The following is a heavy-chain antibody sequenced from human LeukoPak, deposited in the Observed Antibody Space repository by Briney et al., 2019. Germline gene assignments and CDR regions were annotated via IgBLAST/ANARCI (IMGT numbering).Heavy chain of an antibody. CDR3: VTRASVNGKTRF. Sequence: GGSLRLSCAASGFTFDDYGMSWVRQAPGKGLEWVSGINWNGGSTGYADSVKGRFTISRDNAKNSLYLQMNNVRDDDTAVYYCVTRASVNGKTRFWGQGTLVTVSS. J-gene: IGHJ4*02. CDR1: GFTFDDYG. D-gene: IGHD1/OR15-1a*01. V-gene: IGHV3-20*04. CDR2: INWNGGST.